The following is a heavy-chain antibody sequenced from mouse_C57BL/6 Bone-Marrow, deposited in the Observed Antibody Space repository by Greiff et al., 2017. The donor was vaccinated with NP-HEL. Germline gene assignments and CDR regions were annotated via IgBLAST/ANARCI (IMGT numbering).Heavy chain of an antibody. J-gene: IGHJ4*01. D-gene: IGHD1-1*01. CDR2: ISSGSSTI. V-gene: IGHV5-17*01. CDR1: GFTFSDYG. Sequence: EVHLVESGGGLVKPGGSLKLSCAASGFTFSDYGMHWVRQAPEKGLEWVAYISSGSSTIYYADTVKGRFTISRDNAKNTLFLQMTSLRSEDTAMYYCARPITTVVATEDFYAMDYWGQGTSVTVSS. CDR3: ARPITTVVATEDFYAMDY.